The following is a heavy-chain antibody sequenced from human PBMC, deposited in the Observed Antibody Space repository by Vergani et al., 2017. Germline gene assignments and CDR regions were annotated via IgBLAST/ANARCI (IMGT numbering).Heavy chain of an antibody. D-gene: IGHD4-23*01. J-gene: IGHJ4*02. CDR2: TWYDGNNK. CDR3: TTDSGGNQPDY. CDR1: GFTFNQYG. Sequence: QVQLVESGGGVVQPGRSLRLSCAASGFTFNQYGMHWVRQAPGKGLEWVAVTWYDGNNKQYADSVKGRFTISRDNSKSTMYLQMNSLKTEDTAVYYCTTDSGGNQPDYWGQGTLVTVSS. V-gene: IGHV3-33*01.